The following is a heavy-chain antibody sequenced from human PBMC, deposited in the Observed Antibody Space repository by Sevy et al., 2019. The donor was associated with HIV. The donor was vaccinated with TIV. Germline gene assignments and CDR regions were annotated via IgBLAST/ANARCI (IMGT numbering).Heavy chain of an antibody. Sequence: GGSLRLSCAASGFTFSDHYMEWVRQAPGKGLEWVGRTRNKADSYTNEYAASGKVRFTISRDDSKNSLYLQMNSLKTEDTAVYYCATHAGIAAAGRVFDYWGQGSLVTVSS. J-gene: IGHJ4*02. CDR3: ATHAGIAAAGRVFDY. D-gene: IGHD6-13*01. V-gene: IGHV3-72*01. CDR1: GFTFSDHY. CDR2: TRNKADSYTN.